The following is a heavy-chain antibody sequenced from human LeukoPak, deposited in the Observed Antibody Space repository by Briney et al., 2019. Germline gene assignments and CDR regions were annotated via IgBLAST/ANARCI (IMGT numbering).Heavy chain of an antibody. Sequence: SETLSLTCTVSGGSISSYYWSWIRQPPGKGLEWIGHIYYSGSTNYNPSLKSRVTISVDTSKNQFSLKLSSVTAADTAVYYCARSQYRAFDIWGQGTMVTVSS. D-gene: IGHD3-16*02. CDR3: ARSQYRAFDI. CDR1: GGSISSYY. CDR2: IYYSGST. J-gene: IGHJ3*02. V-gene: IGHV4-59*01.